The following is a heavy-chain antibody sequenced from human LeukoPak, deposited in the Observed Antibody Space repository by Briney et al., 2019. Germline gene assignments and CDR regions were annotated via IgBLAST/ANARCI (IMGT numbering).Heavy chain of an antibody. V-gene: IGHV1-2*02. D-gene: IGHD4-17*01. CDR2: VNPNSGST. CDR1: GYTFTGYY. CDR3: ARSTTFLPNFDY. J-gene: IGHJ4*02. Sequence: ASVKVSCKASGYTFTGYYMHWVRQAPGQGLECMGWVNPNSGSTDYAQNFQGRVTMTRDTSISTAYMELSSLRSDDMAVYYCARSTTFLPNFDYWGQGTLVTVSS.